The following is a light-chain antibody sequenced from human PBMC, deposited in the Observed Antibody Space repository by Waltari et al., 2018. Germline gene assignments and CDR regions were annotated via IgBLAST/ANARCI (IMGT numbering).Light chain of an antibody. CDR1: QSVATY. V-gene: IGKV3-15*01. Sequence: DIVMTQSPATLSVFPGERATLSCRARQSVATYLAWYQQKPGQAPRLLIYGASTRPTGIPARFSGGGSGTEFTLTISSLQSEDFAVYYCQQYNNWPLLTFGGGTRVEIK. CDR3: QQYNNWPLLT. J-gene: IGKJ4*01. CDR2: GAS.